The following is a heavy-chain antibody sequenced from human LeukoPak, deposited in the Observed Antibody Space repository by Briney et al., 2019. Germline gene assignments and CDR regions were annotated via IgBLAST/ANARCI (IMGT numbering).Heavy chain of an antibody. J-gene: IGHJ4*02. D-gene: IGHD3/OR15-3a*01. CDR2: IYYSGST. Sequence: SETLSLTCTVSGGSISSYYWSWIRQPPGKGLEWIGYIYYSGSTNYNPSLKSRVTISVDTSKNQFSLKLSSVTAADTAVYYCARGMTERGLWFDYWGQGTLVTVSS. V-gene: IGHV4-59*01. CDR1: GGSISSYY. CDR3: ARGMTERGLWFDY.